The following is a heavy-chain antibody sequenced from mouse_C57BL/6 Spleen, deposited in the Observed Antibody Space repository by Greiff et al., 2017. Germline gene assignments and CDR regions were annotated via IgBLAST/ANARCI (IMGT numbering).Heavy chain of an antibody. Sequence: EVQLVESGGGLVQPKGSLKLSCAASGFSFNTYAMNWVRQAPGKGLEWVARIRSKSNNYATYYADSVKDRFTISRDDSESMLYLQMNNLKTEDTAMYYCVRDDTTPAMDYWGQGTSVTVSS. J-gene: IGHJ4*01. V-gene: IGHV10-1*01. D-gene: IGHD1-1*01. CDR2: IRSKSNNYAT. CDR3: VRDDTTPAMDY. CDR1: GFSFNTYA.